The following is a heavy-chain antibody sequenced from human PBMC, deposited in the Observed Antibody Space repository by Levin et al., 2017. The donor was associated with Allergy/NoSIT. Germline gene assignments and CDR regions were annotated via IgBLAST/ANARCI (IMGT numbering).Heavy chain of an antibody. Sequence: KVSCKGSGYSFTSYWISWVRQMPGKGLEWMGRIDPSDSYTNYSPSFQGHVTISADKSISTAYLQWSSLKASDTAMYYCASRDYYASGSYPPYGMDVWGQGTTVTVSS. D-gene: IGHD3-10*01. CDR2: IDPSDSYT. V-gene: IGHV5-10-1*01. CDR1: GYSFTSYW. CDR3: ASRDYYASGSYPPYGMDV. J-gene: IGHJ6*02.